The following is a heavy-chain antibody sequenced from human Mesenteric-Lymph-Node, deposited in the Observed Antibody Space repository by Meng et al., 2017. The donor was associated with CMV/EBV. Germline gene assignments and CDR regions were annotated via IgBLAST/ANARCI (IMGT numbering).Heavy chain of an antibody. J-gene: IGHJ5*02. Sequence: CKASGYTFTGYYMHWGRQAPGRGLEWMGWINPNSSGTNYAQKFQGRVTMTRDTSISTAYMELSRLRSDDTAVYYCARGEQQLYSDFDPWGQGTLVTVSS. CDR2: INPNSSGT. CDR1: GYTFTGYY. D-gene: IGHD6-13*01. V-gene: IGHV1-2*02. CDR3: ARGEQQLYSDFDP.